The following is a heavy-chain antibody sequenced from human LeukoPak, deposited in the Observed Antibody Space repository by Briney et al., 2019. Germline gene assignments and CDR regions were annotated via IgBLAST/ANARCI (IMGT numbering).Heavy chain of an antibody. J-gene: IGHJ3*02. Sequence: GGSLRLSCAASGFTSDDYGMSWVRQAPGKGLEWVSGINWNGGSTGYADSVKGRFTISRDNAKNSLYLQVNSLRAEDTALYYCARDNLNANGSGGSCYGAFDIWGQGTMVTVSS. D-gene: IGHD2-15*01. CDR3: ARDNLNANGSGGSCYGAFDI. CDR2: INWNGGST. CDR1: GFTSDDYG. V-gene: IGHV3-20*04.